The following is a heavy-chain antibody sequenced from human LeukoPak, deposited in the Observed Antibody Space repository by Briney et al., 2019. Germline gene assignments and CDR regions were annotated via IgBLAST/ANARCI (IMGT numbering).Heavy chain of an antibody. CDR1: GGSISSYY. V-gene: IGHV4-59*01. CDR2: IYYSGST. CDR3: ARDYGSGSQPFDY. Sequence: SETLSLTCTVSGGSISSYYWSWIRQPPGKGLELIGYIYYSGSTNYNPSLKSRVTISVDTSKNQFSLKLSSVTAADTAVYYCARDYGSGSQPFDYWGQGTLVTVSS. J-gene: IGHJ4*02. D-gene: IGHD3-10*01.